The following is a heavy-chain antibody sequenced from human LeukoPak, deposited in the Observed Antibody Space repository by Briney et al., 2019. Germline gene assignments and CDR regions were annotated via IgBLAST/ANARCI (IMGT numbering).Heavy chain of an antibody. J-gene: IGHJ5*02. CDR1: GGSISSYY. Sequence: SETLSLTCTVSGGSISSYYWSWIRQPPGKGLEWIGYIYYSGSTNYNPSLKSRVTISVDASTNQFSLKLSSVTAADTAVYYCARHSAYCSGGSCYPLAWFDPWGQGTLVTVSS. CDR2: IYYSGST. CDR3: ARHSAYCSGGSCYPLAWFDP. D-gene: IGHD2-15*01. V-gene: IGHV4-59*08.